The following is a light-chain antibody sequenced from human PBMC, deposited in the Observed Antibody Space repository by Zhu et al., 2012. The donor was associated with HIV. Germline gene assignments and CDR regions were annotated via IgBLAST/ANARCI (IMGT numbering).Light chain of an antibody. V-gene: IGKV3-15*01. CDR3: QEYYDWPLYA. CDR1: QSISSN. J-gene: IGKJ2*01. Sequence: EIVLTQSPGTLSLSPGERATLSCRASQSISSNYLAWYQQKPGQAPRLLIFGASTRATGIPARFSGSGSGTEFTLTITSVQSEDFAVYHCQEYYDWPLYAFGQGSKLEIK. CDR2: GAS.